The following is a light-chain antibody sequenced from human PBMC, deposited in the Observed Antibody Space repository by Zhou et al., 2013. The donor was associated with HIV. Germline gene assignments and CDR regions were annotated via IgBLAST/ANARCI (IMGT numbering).Light chain of an antibody. CDR3: SQSSGWPRT. Sequence: ERVLTQSPATLSVSPGEGATLSCRASQSLGTNLAWYQQKPGQAPRLLIYDTSTRATGVPARFSGSGSGTDFTLIITSLQPEDFALYYCSQSSGWPRTFGQGTKIEIK. V-gene: IGKV3-15*01. CDR2: DTS. CDR1: QSLGTN. J-gene: IGKJ1*01.